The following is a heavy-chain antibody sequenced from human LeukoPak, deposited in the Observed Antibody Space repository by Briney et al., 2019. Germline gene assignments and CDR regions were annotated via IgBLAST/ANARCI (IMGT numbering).Heavy chain of an antibody. CDR3: ARGLSSSWPFPARTYY. CDR2: INHSGST. J-gene: IGHJ4*02. D-gene: IGHD6-13*01. V-gene: IGHV4-34*01. Sequence: SETLSLTCAVYGGSFSGYYWSWLRQPPGKGLEWIGEINHSGSTNYNPSLKSRVTISVDTSKNQFSLKLSSVTAADTAVYYCARGLSSSWPFPARTYYRGQGTLVTVSS. CDR1: GGSFSGYY.